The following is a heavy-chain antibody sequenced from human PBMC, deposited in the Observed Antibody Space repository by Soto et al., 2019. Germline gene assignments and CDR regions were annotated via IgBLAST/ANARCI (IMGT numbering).Heavy chain of an antibody. D-gene: IGHD6-13*01. CDR2: ISGSGGST. J-gene: IGHJ4*02. CDR3: ATLPHSSSWYAVDY. Sequence: GGSLRLSCAASGFTFSSYAMSWVRQAPGKGLEWVSAISGSGGSTYYADSVKGRFTISRDNSKNTLYLQMNSLRAEDTAVYYCATLPHSSSWYAVDYWGQGTLVTVSS. V-gene: IGHV3-23*01. CDR1: GFTFSSYA.